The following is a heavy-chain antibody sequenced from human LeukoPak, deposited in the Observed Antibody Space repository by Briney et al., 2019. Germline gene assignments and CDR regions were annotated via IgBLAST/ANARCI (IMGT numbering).Heavy chain of an antibody. Sequence: SETLSLTCAVSDYSISSGYYWGWLRQPPGKGLEWIGGIYHSVNTYYNPSLKSRVTISVDTSKNQFSLKLSSVTAADTAVYYCARLRYYYDSSGYRPYYFDYWGQGTLVTVSS. V-gene: IGHV4-38-2*01. CDR2: IYHSVNT. D-gene: IGHD3-22*01. CDR3: ARLRYYYDSSGYRPYYFDY. CDR1: DYSISSGYY. J-gene: IGHJ4*02.